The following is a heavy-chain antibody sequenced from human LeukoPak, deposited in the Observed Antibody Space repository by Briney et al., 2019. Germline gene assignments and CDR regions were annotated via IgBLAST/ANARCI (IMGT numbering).Heavy chain of an antibody. CDR1: GFTVSSNY. Sequence: GGSLRLSCAASGFTVSSNYMTWVRQAPGKGLEWVSVMYTLGNTYYADSVRGRFTISRDNSKNTLYLQMNSLRAEDTAVYYCARDNSVGGIAWWFDPWGQGTLVTVSS. CDR3: ARDNSVGGIAWWFDP. CDR2: MYTLGNT. D-gene: IGHD1-26*01. V-gene: IGHV3-53*01. J-gene: IGHJ5*02.